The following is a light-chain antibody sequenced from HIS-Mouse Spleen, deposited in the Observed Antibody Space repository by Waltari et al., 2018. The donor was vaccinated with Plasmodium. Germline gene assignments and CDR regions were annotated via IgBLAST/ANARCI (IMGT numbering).Light chain of an antibody. V-gene: IGKV1-39*01. CDR1: QSISSY. Sequence: DIQMTQSPSSLSASVGDRVTITCRASQSISSYFNWYQQKPGKAPKLLIYAASSLQSWVPSRFSGSGSGTDFTLTISSLQPEDFATYYCQQSYSTWTFGQGTKVEIK. CDR2: AAS. J-gene: IGKJ1*01. CDR3: QQSYSTWT.